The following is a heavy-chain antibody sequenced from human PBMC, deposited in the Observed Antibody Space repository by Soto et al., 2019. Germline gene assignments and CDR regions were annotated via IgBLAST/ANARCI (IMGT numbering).Heavy chain of an antibody. CDR3: ARGSRGNYYYGMDV. J-gene: IGHJ6*02. D-gene: IGHD3-10*01. Sequence: SETLSLTCTVSGGSISSGDYYWSWIRQPPGKGLEWIGYIYYSGSTYYNPSLKSRVTISVDTSKNQSSLKLSSVTAADTAVYYCARGSRGNYYYGMDVWGQGTTVTVSS. V-gene: IGHV4-30-4*01. CDR2: IYYSGST. CDR1: GGSISSGDYY.